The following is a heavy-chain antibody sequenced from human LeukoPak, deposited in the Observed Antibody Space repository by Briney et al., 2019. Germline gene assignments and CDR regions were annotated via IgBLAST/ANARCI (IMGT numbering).Heavy chain of an antibody. J-gene: IGHJ6*02. CDR2: IIPIFGTA. D-gene: IGHD6-13*01. CDR3: ASHVGVAAAGTLGYYYGMDV. CDR1: GGTFSSYA. V-gene: IGHV1-69*13. Sequence: SVKVTCKASGGTFSSYAITWVRQAPRQGLEWMGGIIPIFGTANYAQKFQGRVTITADESTSTAYMELSSLRSEDTAVYYCASHVGVAAAGTLGYYYGMDVWGQGTTVTVSS.